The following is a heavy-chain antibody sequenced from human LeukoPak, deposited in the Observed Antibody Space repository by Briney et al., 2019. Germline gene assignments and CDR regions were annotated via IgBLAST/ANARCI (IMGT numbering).Heavy chain of an antibody. D-gene: IGHD3-9*01. CDR3: ARDGISDYDILTGYLGNYFDY. CDR1: GGTFSSYA. CDR2: IIPIFGTA. J-gene: IGHJ4*02. Sequence: GASVKVSCKASGGTFSSYAISWVRQAPGQGLEWMGGIIPIFGTANYAQKFQGRVTITADESTSTAYMELSSLRSEDTAVYYCARDGISDYDILTGYLGNYFDYWGQGTLVTVSS. V-gene: IGHV1-69*13.